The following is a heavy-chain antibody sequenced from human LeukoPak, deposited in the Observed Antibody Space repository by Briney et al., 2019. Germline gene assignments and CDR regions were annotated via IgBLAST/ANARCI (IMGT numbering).Heavy chain of an antibody. CDR3: ARVIVATIGSYFDY. CDR2: IYYSGST. D-gene: IGHD5-12*01. CDR1: GGSVSSGSYY. J-gene: IGHJ4*02. V-gene: IGHV4-61*01. Sequence: KPSETLSLTCTVSGGSVSSGSYYWSWIRQPPGKGLEWIGYIYYSGSTNYNPSLKSRVTISVDTSKNQFSLKLNSVTAGDTAVYYCARVIVATIGSYFDYWGQGTLVTVSS.